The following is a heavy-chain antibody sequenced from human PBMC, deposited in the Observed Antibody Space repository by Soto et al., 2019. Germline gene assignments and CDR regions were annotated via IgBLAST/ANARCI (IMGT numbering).Heavy chain of an antibody. V-gene: IGHV4-34*01. J-gene: IGHJ6*03. CDR2: INHSGST. Sequence: PSETLSLTCAVYGGSFSGYYWSWIRQPPGKGLEWIGEINHSGSTNYNPSLKSRVTISVDTSKNQFSLKLSSVTAADTAVYYCARGVIDIVVVPAAMNYMDVWGKGTTVTVSS. CDR1: GGSFSGYY. D-gene: IGHD2-2*01. CDR3: ARGVIDIVVVPAAMNYMDV.